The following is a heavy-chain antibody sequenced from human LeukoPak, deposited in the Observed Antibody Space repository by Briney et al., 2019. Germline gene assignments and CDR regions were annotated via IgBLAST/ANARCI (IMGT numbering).Heavy chain of an antibody. CDR1: GGSISSGGYY. D-gene: IGHD3-22*01. V-gene: IGHV4-31*03. CDR3: ARDDSSGPPD. Sequence: PSETLSLTCTVSGGSISSGGYYWSWIRQHPGKGLEWIGYIYYSGSTYYNPSLKSRVTIAVDTSKNQFSLKLSSVTAADTAVYYCARDDSSGPPDWGQGTLVTVSS. CDR2: IYYSGST. J-gene: IGHJ4*02.